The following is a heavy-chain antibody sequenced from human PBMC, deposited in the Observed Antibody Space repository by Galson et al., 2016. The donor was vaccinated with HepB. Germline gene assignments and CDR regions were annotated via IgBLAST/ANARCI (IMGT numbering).Heavy chain of an antibody. J-gene: IGHJ6*02. Sequence: SLRLSCAASGFTFSSHSINWVRQAPGKGLEWVSSISSTSTTIYYADSVKGRFTISRDNAKDPLYLQMNSLRAEDTAVYYCAREWDSTGYYSGYYYYYGVDVWGQGTAVTVSS. CDR1: GFTFSSHS. D-gene: IGHD3-22*01. V-gene: IGHV3-48*01. CDR3: AREWDSTGYYSGYYYYYGVDV. CDR2: ISSTSTTI.